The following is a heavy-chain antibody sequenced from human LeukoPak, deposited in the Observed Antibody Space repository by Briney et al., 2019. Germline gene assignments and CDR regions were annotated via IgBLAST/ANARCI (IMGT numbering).Heavy chain of an antibody. J-gene: IGHJ3*02. Sequence: VSLRLSCAASGFTVSSNYMSWVRQAPGKGLEWVSVIYSGGSTYYADSVKGRFTISRDNSKNTLYLQMNSLRAEDTAVYYCARAANYYGGGDAFDIWGQGTMVTVSS. CDR1: GFTVSSNY. CDR2: IYSGGST. CDR3: ARAANYYGGGDAFDI. D-gene: IGHD3-10*01. V-gene: IGHV3-53*01.